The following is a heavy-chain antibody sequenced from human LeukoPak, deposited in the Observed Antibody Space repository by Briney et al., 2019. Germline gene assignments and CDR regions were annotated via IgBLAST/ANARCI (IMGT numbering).Heavy chain of an antibody. CDR1: GFTFDDHG. D-gene: IGHD6-13*01. CDR3: ARDRVWPYDAFDI. V-gene: IGHV3-20*04. Sequence: RTGGSLRLSCAASGFTFDDHGMSWVRQVPGKGLEWVSGINWDGGSTGYADSVKGRFTISRDNSKNTLYLQMNSLRAEDTAVYYCARDRVWPYDAFDIWGQGTMVTVSS. CDR2: INWDGGST. J-gene: IGHJ3*02.